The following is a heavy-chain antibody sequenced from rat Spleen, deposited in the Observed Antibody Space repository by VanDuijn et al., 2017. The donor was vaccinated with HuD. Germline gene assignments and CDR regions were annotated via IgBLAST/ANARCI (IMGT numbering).Heavy chain of an antibody. CDR1: GFTFSDYG. CDR3: AIRDNNYGY. V-gene: IGHV5-29*01. J-gene: IGHJ2*01. Sequence: EEQLVESGGGLVQPGRSLKLSCAASGFTFSDYGMAWVRQAPTKGLEWVATIIYEGSRTYYRDSVKGRFTISRDNAKSILYLQMDSLRSEDTATYYCAIRDNNYGYWGQGVMVTVSS. D-gene: IGHD1-10*01. CDR2: IIYEGSRT.